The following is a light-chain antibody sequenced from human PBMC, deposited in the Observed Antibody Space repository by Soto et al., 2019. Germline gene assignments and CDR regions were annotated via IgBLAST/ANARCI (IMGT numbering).Light chain of an antibody. Sequence: QSALTQPASVSGSPGQSITISCTGTSSDVGGYNYVSWYQQHPGKAPKLMIYDVSNRPSGVSNSFSGSKSGNTASLTISGLQAEDEADYYCSSYTSSSIVVFGGGTQLTVL. CDR3: SSYTSSSIVV. V-gene: IGLV2-14*01. CDR2: DVS. J-gene: IGLJ2*01. CDR1: SSDVGGYNY.